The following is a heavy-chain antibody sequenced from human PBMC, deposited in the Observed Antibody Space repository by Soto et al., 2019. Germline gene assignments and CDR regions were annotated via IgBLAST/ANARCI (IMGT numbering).Heavy chain of an antibody. Sequence: QVQLVQSGAEVKKPGASVKVSCKASGYTFTSYDINWVRQATGQGLERMGWMNPNSGNTGNAQKFHGRVTMTRITSLSTDYMELSSLRFEDTAVYYCAIRGSSWYGWYAFDIWGQGTMVTVSS. CDR2: MNPNSGNT. V-gene: IGHV1-8*01. CDR1: GYTFTSYD. CDR3: AIRGSSWYGWYAFDI. D-gene: IGHD6-13*01. J-gene: IGHJ3*02.